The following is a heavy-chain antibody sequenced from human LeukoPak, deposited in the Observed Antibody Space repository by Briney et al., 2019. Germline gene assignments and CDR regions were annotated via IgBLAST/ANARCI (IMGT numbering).Heavy chain of an antibody. Sequence: GGSLRLSCAASGFTFSDYYMSWIRQAPGKGLEWVSYISSSSSYTNYADSVKGRFTISRDNAKNSLYLQMNSLRAEDAAVYYCAKSSSGSYHNYWGQGTLVTVSS. CDR2: ISSSSSYT. CDR3: AKSSSGSYHNY. V-gene: IGHV3-11*03. D-gene: IGHD3-22*01. J-gene: IGHJ4*02. CDR1: GFTFSDYY.